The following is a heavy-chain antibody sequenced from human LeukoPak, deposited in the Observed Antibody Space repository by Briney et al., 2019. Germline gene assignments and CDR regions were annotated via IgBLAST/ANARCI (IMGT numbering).Heavy chain of an antibody. CDR2: IYYSGST. J-gene: IGHJ3*02. CDR1: GGSISSGDYY. V-gene: IGHV4-30-4*08. CDR3: GSTREGNAFDI. Sequence: KSSETLSLTCTVSGGSISSGDYYWSWIRQPPGKGLEWIGYIYYSGSTYYNPSLKSRVTISVDTSKNQFSLKLSSVTAADTAVYYCGSTREGNAFDIWGQGTMVTVSS. D-gene: IGHD2-2*01.